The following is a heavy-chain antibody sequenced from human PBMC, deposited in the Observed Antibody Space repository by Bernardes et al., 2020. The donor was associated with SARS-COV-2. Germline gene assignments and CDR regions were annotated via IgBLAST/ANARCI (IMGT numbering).Heavy chain of an antibody. D-gene: IGHD5-12*01. V-gene: IGHV4-59*08. CDR1: GGSISSYY. J-gene: IGHJ3*02. CDR2: IYYSGST. CDR3: ARQELYPDIVAPFDI. Sequence: SETLSLTCTVSGGSISSYYWSWIRQPPGKGLEWIGYIYYSGSTNYNPSLKSRVTISVDTSKNQFSLKLSSVTAADTAVYYCARQELYPDIVAPFDIWGQGTMVTVSS.